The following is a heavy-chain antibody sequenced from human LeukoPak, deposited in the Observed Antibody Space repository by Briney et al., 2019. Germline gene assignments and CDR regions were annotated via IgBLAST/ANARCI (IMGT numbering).Heavy chain of an antibody. CDR3: AGTYGSGSYFRDY. Sequence: TSETLTLTCDVSGGSISSSYWWTWVRQPPGKGLEWIGEINHSGSTNYNPSLKSRVTISVDTSKNQFSLKLSSVTAADTAVYYCAGTYGSGSYFRDYWGQGTLVTVSS. D-gene: IGHD3-10*01. J-gene: IGHJ4*02. CDR1: GGSISSSYW. CDR2: INHSGST. V-gene: IGHV4-4*02.